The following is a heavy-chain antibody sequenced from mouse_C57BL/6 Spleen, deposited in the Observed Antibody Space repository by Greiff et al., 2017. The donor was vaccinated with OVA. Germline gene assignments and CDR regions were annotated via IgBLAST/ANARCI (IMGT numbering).Heavy chain of an antibody. J-gene: IGHJ1*03. Sequence: EVMLVESGPGMVKPSQSLSLTCTVTGYSITSGYDWHWIRHFPGNKLEWMGYISYSGSTNYNPSLKSRISITHDTSKNHFFLKLNSVTTEDTATYYCARGNYYGRAWYFDVWGTGTTVTVSS. CDR1: GYSITSGYD. V-gene: IGHV3-1*01. CDR2: ISYSGST. CDR3: ARGNYYGRAWYFDV. D-gene: IGHD1-1*01.